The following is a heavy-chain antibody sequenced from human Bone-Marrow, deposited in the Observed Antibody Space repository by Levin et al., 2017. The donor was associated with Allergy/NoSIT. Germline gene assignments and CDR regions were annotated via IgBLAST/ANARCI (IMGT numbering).Heavy chain of an antibody. V-gene: IGHV4-34*01. CDR2: INRYGDT. CDR1: NGSFSDYY. Sequence: SETLSLTCSIYNGSFSDYYWSWIRQFPGRGLEWIGEINRYGDTNYNPSLTSRVTMSVDTSKKEFSLKFNSVTVADTAVYFCARDSLTMLRGIPLDLWGQGIPVTVSS. D-gene: IGHD3-10*01. CDR3: ARDSLTMLRGIPLDL. J-gene: IGHJ5*02.